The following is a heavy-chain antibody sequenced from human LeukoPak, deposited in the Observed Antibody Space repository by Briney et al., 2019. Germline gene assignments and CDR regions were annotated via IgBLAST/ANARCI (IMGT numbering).Heavy chain of an antibody. V-gene: IGHV1-2*02. CDR3: AREYSASEH. CDR2: IDPYTGNT. CDR1: GYNFVGYY. Sequence: ASVTVSCKASGYNFVGYYLHWVRQAPGQGLEWMAWIDPYTGNTHYAQKFQGRITVTSDTSLSTTYMELNWLTSDDTALYYCAREYSASEHWGQGTLVTVSS. J-gene: IGHJ1*01. D-gene: IGHD5-12*01.